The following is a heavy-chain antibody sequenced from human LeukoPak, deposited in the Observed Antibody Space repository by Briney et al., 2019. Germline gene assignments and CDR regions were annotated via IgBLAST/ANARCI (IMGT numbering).Heavy chain of an antibody. CDR3: ATHCSSTSCYPDDAFDI. CDR2: ISGNGGST. V-gene: IGHV3-23*01. J-gene: IGHJ3*02. CDR1: GFTFSSYA. D-gene: IGHD2-2*01. Sequence: GGSLRLSCAASGFTFSSYAMSWVRQAPGKGLEWVSAISGNGGSTYYADSVKGRFTISRDNSKNTLYLQMNSLRAEDTAVYYCATHCSSTSCYPDDAFDIWGQGTMVTVSS.